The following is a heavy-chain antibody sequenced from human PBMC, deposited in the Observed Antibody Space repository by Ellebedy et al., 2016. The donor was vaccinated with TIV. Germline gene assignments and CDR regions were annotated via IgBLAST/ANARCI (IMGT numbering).Heavy chain of an antibody. D-gene: IGHD2-21*01. V-gene: IGHV3-13*01. CDR1: GFTFSSYD. Sequence: GGSLRLSCAASGFTFSSYDMHWVRQGTGKGLEWVSAIGTAGDTYYPGSVKGRFTISRENAKNSLYLQITSLRAEDTAVYYCARVRFGDTAVDYWGQGTLVTDSS. CDR2: IGTAGDT. CDR3: ARVRFGDTAVDY. J-gene: IGHJ4*03.